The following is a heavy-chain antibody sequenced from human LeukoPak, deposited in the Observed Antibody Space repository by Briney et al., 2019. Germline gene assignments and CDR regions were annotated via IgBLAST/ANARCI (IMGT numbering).Heavy chain of an antibody. CDR2: IRQDGSDK. J-gene: IGHJ4*02. CDR3: ARVLSRYCSSAGCYDGVFDY. V-gene: IGHV3-7*03. D-gene: IGHD2-2*01. Sequence: GGSLRLSCAASGFTFSDYWMSWVRQAPEKGLERVANIRQDGSDKYYVDSVKGRFTISRDNAKNSLYLQMNSLRAEGTAVYYCARVLSRYCSSAGCYDGVFDYWGQGTLVTVSS. CDR1: GFTFSDYW.